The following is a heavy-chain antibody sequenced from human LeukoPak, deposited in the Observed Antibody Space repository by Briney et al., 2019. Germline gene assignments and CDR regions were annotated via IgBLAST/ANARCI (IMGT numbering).Heavy chain of an antibody. CDR3: ARKPAPAD. CDR1: GFTFRIFW. J-gene: IGHJ4*01. V-gene: IGHV3-74*01. D-gene: IGHD6-25*01. CDR2: INSDGSST. Sequence: GGSLRLSCATSGFTFRIFWMHWVRQVPGRGLVWVSRINSDGSSTSYADSVKGRFTISRDNAKNTLYLQMNSLRVEDTAIYYCARKPAPADWGQGTLVTVSS.